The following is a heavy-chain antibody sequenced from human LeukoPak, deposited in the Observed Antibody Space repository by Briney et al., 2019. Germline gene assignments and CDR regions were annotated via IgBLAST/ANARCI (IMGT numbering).Heavy chain of an antibody. CDR2: IYYSGST. Sequence: PSETLSLTCPVSGGCISSYYWSWIRQPPGKGLDWIGYIYYSGSTNYNPSLKSRVTISVDTSKKQFSLKLSSVAAADTAVYYCARGRFGELSGYYYGMDVWGQGTTVTVSS. CDR3: ARGRFGELSGYYYGMDV. CDR1: GGCISSYY. J-gene: IGHJ6*02. V-gene: IGHV4-59*01. D-gene: IGHD3-10*01.